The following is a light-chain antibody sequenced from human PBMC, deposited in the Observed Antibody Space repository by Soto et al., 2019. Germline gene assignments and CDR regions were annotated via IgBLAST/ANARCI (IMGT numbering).Light chain of an antibody. Sequence: EIVLTHSPGTLSLSPLERATLSFSASQSIITNYLAWYRQKPGQAPRLLIYAASSRATGIPDRFSGSGSGTDFTLTISRLEPEDFAVYYCHQYGTSVETCGQGTKGDIK. CDR3: HQYGTSVET. CDR1: QSIITNY. V-gene: IGKV3-20*01. CDR2: AAS. J-gene: IGKJ1*01.